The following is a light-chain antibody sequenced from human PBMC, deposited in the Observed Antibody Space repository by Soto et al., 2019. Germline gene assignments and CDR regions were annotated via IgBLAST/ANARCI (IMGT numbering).Light chain of an antibody. CDR2: GAS. CDR1: QSVSSSY. CDR3: QQYSSSPPEFT. J-gene: IGKJ3*01. Sequence: ESVLTQSPGTLSLSPGERATLSCRASQSVSSSYLAWYQQRPGQAPRLLIFGASYRATAIPDRFSGSGSGTDFTLTISRLETEDFAVHSCQQYSSSPPEFTFGPGTKVDSK. V-gene: IGKV3-20*01.